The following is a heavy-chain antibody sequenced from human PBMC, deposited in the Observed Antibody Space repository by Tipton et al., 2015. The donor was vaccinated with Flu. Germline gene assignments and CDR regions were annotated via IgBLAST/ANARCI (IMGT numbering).Heavy chain of an antibody. V-gene: IGHV4-39*01. J-gene: IGHJ4*02. Sequence: GLVKPSETPSLTCTVSSGSIRSTNYFCAWIRQPPGKRLELIGSIYPSGTTYYNPSLKSRVTISVDTSKSQFSLMLKSVTAADTAVYYCARLSYYDVDLKNFYFDYWGQGALVTVSS. CDR1: SGSIRSTNYF. CDR3: ARLSYYDVDLKNFYFDY. CDR2: IYPSGTT. D-gene: IGHD3-10*02.